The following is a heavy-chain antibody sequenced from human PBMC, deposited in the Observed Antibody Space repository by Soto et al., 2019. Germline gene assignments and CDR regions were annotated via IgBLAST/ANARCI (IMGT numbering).Heavy chain of an antibody. Sequence: GGSLRLSCAASGFTFSSYGMHWVRQAPGKGLEWVAVIWYDGSNKYYADSVKGRFTISRDNSKNTLYLQMNSLRADDTPVYYCARDSRCSSTSCYIEGYYYYGMDVWGQGTTVTVSS. CDR3: ARDSRCSSTSCYIEGYYYYGMDV. D-gene: IGHD2-2*02. CDR2: IWYDGSNK. CDR1: GFTFSSYG. J-gene: IGHJ6*02. V-gene: IGHV3-33*01.